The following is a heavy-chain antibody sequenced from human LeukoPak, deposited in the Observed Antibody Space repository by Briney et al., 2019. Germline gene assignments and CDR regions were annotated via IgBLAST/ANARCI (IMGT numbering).Heavy chain of an antibody. CDR2: INPNSGGT. CDR3: ARDAANFIATSAIHYLEY. D-gene: IGHD2/OR15-2a*01. Sequence: VASVKVSCKASGYTFTGYYMHWVRRAPGQGLEWMGWINPNSGGTNYARKFQGRVTMTRDTSLNTAYMELSSLRSDDTAVYYCARDAANFIATSAIHYLEYWGQGTLVTVSS. V-gene: IGHV1-2*02. J-gene: IGHJ4*02. CDR1: GYTFTGYY.